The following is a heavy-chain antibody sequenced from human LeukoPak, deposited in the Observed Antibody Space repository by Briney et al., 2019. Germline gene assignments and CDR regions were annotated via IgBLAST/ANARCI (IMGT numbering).Heavy chain of an antibody. Sequence: ASVKVSCKASGYTFTGYYMHWVRQAPGQGLEWMGWINPNSGGTNYAQKFQGRVTMTRDTSISTAYMELSSLRSEDTAVYYCARESRYCSSTSCYNWFDPWGQGTLVTVSS. J-gene: IGHJ5*02. CDR1: GYTFTGYY. D-gene: IGHD2-2*01. V-gene: IGHV1-2*02. CDR3: ARESRYCSSTSCYNWFDP. CDR2: INPNSGGT.